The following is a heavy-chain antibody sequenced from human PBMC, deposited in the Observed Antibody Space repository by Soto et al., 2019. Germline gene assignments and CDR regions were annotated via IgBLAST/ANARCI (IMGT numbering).Heavy chain of an antibody. CDR2: LDYSGSA. CDR3: AGGIVASIFGGFDP. V-gene: IGHV4-31*03. J-gene: IGHJ5*02. CDR1: GASINSGNYN. Sequence: VQLQESGPGLVKPSQTLSLICTVSGASINSGNYNWTWIRQHSGRGLEWIGCLDYSGSAYYNPSLEGRVAIPGDTSKDQFSLNITSVTAADTAVYYCAGGIVASIFGGFDPWGQGTLVTVSS. D-gene: IGHD5-12*01.